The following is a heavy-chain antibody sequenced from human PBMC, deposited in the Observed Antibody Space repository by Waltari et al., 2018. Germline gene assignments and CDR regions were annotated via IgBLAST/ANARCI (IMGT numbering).Heavy chain of an antibody. CDR2: ISWNSGSI. CDR1: GFTFDDYA. V-gene: IGHV3-9*01. CDR3: AKEGAGYCSSTSCRPFDY. D-gene: IGHD2-2*01. J-gene: IGHJ4*02. Sequence: EVQLVESGGGLVQPGRSLRLSCAASGFTFDDYAMHGVRQAPGKGLEWVSGISWNSGSIGYADSVKGRFTISRDNAKNSLYLQMNSLRAEDTALYYCAKEGAGYCSSTSCRPFDYWGQGTLVTVSS.